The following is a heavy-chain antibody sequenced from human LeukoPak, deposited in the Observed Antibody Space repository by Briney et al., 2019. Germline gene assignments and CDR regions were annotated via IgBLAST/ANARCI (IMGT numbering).Heavy chain of an antibody. Sequence: PSETLSLTCTVSGGSISSSSYYWGWIRQPPGKGLEWIGYIYYSGSTNYNPSLKSRVTISVDTSKNQFSLKLSSVTAADTAVYYCARSWTTSLDYWGQGTLVTVSS. D-gene: IGHD1-1*01. CDR1: GGSISSSSYY. V-gene: IGHV4-61*05. CDR3: ARSWTTSLDY. J-gene: IGHJ4*02. CDR2: IYYSGST.